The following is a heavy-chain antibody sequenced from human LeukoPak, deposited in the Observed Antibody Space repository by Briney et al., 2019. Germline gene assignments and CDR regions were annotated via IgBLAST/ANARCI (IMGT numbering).Heavy chain of an antibody. D-gene: IGHD2-2*03. Sequence: SQTLSLTCTVSGGSISSGGYYWNWIRQHPGKGLEWIGYIYYSGSTYYNPSLKSRVTISVDTSKNQFSLKLSSVTAADTAVYYCARDWMSGMDVWGQGTTVTVSS. CDR2: IYYSGST. CDR3: ARDWMSGMDV. CDR1: GGSISSGGYY. J-gene: IGHJ6*02. V-gene: IGHV4-31*03.